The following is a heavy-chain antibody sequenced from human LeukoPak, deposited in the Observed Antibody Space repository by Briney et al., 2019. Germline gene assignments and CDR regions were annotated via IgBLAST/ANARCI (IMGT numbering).Heavy chain of an antibody. D-gene: IGHD6-19*01. CDR1: GFIVSSDY. V-gene: IGHV3-23*01. CDR2: ISGSGGST. J-gene: IGHJ4*02. CDR3: AKASLSGRGYYFDY. Sequence: GGSLRLSCAVSGFIVSSDYMSWVRQAPGKGLEWVSAISGSGGSTYYADSVKGRFTISRDNSKNTLYLQMNSLRAEDTAVYYCAKASLSGRGYYFDYWGQGTLVTVSS.